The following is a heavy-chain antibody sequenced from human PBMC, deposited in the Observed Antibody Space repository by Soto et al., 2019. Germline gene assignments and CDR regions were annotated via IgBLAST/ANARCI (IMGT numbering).Heavy chain of an antibody. CDR1: GGSITSSY. Sequence: PSETLSLTCTVSGGSITSSYWSWIRRPPGKGLEWIAYIYDTGISGYTPSTSYNPSLKSRVTMSVDTSKSQFSLKLTSVTAADTAVYYCARGQDAFFYYGLVVVGQGITVSVSS. CDR2: IYDTGISGYTPST. J-gene: IGHJ6*02. V-gene: IGHV4-59*01. CDR3: ARGQDAFFYYGLVV.